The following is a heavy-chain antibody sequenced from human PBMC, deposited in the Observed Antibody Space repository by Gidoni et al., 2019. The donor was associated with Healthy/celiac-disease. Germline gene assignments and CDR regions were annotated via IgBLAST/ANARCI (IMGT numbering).Heavy chain of an antibody. CDR3: AKGPRTLRFLEWLPQYYFDY. D-gene: IGHD3-3*01. V-gene: IGHV3-23*01. CDR1: GFHFIRHA. CDR2: ISGSGGST. Sequence: EVQLLASGGGLVPPGGSLSLSCAAPGFHFIRHAMSWVRQAPGKGLEWVSAISGSGGSTYYADSVKGRFTISRDNSKNTLYLQMNSLRAEDTAVYYCAKGPRTLRFLEWLPQYYFDYWGQGTLVTVSS. J-gene: IGHJ4*02.